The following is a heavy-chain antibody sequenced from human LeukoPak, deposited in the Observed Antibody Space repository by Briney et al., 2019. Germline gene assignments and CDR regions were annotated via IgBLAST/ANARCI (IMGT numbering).Heavy chain of an antibody. V-gene: IGHV1-69*05. D-gene: IGHD5-24*01. J-gene: IGHJ4*02. CDR2: IIPIFATP. Sequence: SVKVSCKASGGTFSSYAVSWVRQAPGQGLEWIGGIIPIFATPGYAQKFWGRVSITTDESTSTAYMELSSLRSEDTAVYYCARDPKGWLPTPTNYYFDFWGQGTLVTVSS. CDR3: ARDPKGWLPTPTNYYFDF. CDR1: GGTFSSYA.